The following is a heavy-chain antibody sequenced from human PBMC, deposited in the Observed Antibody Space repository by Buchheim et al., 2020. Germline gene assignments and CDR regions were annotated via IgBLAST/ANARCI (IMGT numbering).Heavy chain of an antibody. CDR2: VNPDNGAT. J-gene: IGHJ4*02. D-gene: IGHD3-10*01. Sequence: QVHLVQSGAEVKKPGASVKVSCKASGYTFTGYYIHWVRQAPGQGLEWMGWVNPDNGATNYEQRFQGRVTMTRDTSVSTAYMELNSLTFDDTAVYYCFRGLVHDYWGQGTL. V-gene: IGHV1-2*02. CDR1: GYTFTGYY. CDR3: FRGLVHDY.